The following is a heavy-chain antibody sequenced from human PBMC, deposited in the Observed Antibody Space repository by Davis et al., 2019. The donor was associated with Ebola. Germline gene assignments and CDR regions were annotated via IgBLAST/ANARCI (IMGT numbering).Heavy chain of an antibody. V-gene: IGHV4-34*01. CDR1: GGSFSDYY. CDR3: ARGGIQLWLDWFDP. CDR2: INHSGST. D-gene: IGHD5-18*01. Sequence: MPSETLSLTCAGYGGSFSDYYWTWIRQPPGKGLEWIGEINHSGSTKYSPSLNSRVTISVDTSKNQFSLKLSSVTAADTAVYYCARGGIQLWLDWFDPWGQGTLVTVSS. J-gene: IGHJ5*02.